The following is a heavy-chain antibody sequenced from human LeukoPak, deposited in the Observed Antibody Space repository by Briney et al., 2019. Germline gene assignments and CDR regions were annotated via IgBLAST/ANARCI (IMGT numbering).Heavy chain of an antibody. V-gene: IGHV4-59*01. Sequence: SETLSLTCTVSGGSISSYYWSWIRQPPGKGLEWIGYIYYSGSTNYNPSLKSRVTISVDTSKNQFSLKLSSVTAADTAVYYCARMRQKVAVAANPGYFDYWGQGTLVPVSS. CDR1: GGSISSYY. D-gene: IGHD2-15*01. CDR2: IYYSGST. CDR3: ARMRQKVAVAANPGYFDY. J-gene: IGHJ4*02.